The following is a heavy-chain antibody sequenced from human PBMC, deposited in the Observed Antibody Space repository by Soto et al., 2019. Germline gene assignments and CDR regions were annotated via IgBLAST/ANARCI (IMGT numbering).Heavy chain of an antibody. V-gene: IGHV4-4*02. Sequence: QVQLQESGPGLVKPSGTLSLTCAVSGGSISSINWWSWVRQPPGKGLEWIGEIHHRGSINYSPSLSSRLTISVDKSKNQFSLNLSSVTAADTVVYYCARVTESDAFDIWGQGTMVTVSS. CDR1: GGSISSINW. J-gene: IGHJ3*02. CDR2: IHHRGSI. CDR3: ARVTESDAFDI.